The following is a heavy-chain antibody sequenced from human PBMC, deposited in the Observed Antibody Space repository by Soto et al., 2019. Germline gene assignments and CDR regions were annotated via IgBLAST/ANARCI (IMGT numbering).Heavy chain of an antibody. J-gene: IGHJ4*02. D-gene: IGHD3-22*01. CDR1: GFTFSSYS. Sequence: EVQLVESGGGLVKPGGSLRLSCAASGFTFSSYSMNWVRQAPGKGLEWVSSISSSSYIYYADSVKGRFTISRDNAKNSLYLQMNSLRAEDTAVYYCARWGELYYYDSSESADYWGQGTLVTVSS. CDR2: ISSSSYI. CDR3: ARWGELYYYDSSESADY. V-gene: IGHV3-21*01.